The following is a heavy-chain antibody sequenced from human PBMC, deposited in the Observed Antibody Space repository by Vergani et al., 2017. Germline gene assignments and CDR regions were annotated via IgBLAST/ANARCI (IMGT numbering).Heavy chain of an antibody. Sequence: EVQLLESRGGLVQPGGSLRLSCAASGFNFRSYHMSWVRQAPGKGLEWVSSISSSDSRTYYADSVRGRVTISRDNSKNTVYLQMDDLRAEDTAVYYCAKDLSVVEAADDFRGQGTLVTVSS. CDR1: GFNFRSYH. D-gene: IGHD6-13*01. V-gene: IGHV3-23*01. CDR2: ISSSDSRT. CDR3: AKDLSVVEAADDF. J-gene: IGHJ4*02.